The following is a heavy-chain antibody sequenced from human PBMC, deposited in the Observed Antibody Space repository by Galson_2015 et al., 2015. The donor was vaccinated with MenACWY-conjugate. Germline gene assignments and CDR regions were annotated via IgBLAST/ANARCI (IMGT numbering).Heavy chain of an antibody. D-gene: IGHD4/OR15-4a*01. J-gene: IGHJ4*02. V-gene: IGHV3-33*01. CDR1: GFAFSGYA. CDR2: IWYDGTNK. Sequence: SLRLSCAASGFAFSGYAMHWVRQPPGKGLEWVAIIWYDGTNKYYADSVKGRFTISRDNSKNTLYLQMNSLSAEDTAVYYCARDLTTRYFDYWGQGTLVTVSS. CDR3: ARDLTTRYFDY.